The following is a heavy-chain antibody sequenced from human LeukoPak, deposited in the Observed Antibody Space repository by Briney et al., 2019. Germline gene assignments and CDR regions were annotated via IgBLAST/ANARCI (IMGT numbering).Heavy chain of an antibody. CDR1: GFNFRSFS. CDR2: VTSIGGST. J-gene: IGHJ3*02. CDR3: VRRRRGIFGVVINDAFDI. V-gene: IGHV3-23*01. D-gene: IGHD3-3*01. Sequence: GGSLRLSCAASGFNFRSFSMTWVRQAPGKGLEWVSTVTSIGGSTYYADSVKGRFTNSRDISKNTLYLQMSSLRAEDTAVYYCVRRRRGIFGVVINDAFDIWGQGTMVTVSS.